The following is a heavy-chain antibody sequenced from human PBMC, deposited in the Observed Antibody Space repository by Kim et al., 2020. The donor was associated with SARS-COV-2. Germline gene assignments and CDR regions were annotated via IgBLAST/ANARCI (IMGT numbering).Heavy chain of an antibody. CDR3: ARGGEQLARGGFDY. J-gene: IGHJ4*02. D-gene: IGHD6-6*01. CDR1: GGSISSSSYY. Sequence: SETPSLTCTVSGGSISSSSYYWGWIRQPPGKGLEWIGSIYYSGSTYYNPSLKSRVTISVDTSKNQFSLKLSSVTAADTAVYYCARGGEQLARGGFDYWGQGTLVTVSS. CDR2: IYYSGST. V-gene: IGHV4-39*07.